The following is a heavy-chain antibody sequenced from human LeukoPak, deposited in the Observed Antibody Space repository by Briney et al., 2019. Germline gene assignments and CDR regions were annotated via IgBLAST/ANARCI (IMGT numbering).Heavy chain of an antibody. CDR2: INKDGTEK. J-gene: IGHJ4*02. CDR3: ARDLYRIVVVPHYFDY. V-gene: IGHV3-7*01. Sequence: PGGSLRLSCAASGFTFNSYWMTWVRQAPGKGLQWVASINKDGTEKYYVDSVKGRFTISRDNTKNSLYLQMNSLRAEDTAVYYCARDLYRIVVVPHYFDYWGQGTLVTVSS. D-gene: IGHD3-22*01. CDR1: GFTFNSYW.